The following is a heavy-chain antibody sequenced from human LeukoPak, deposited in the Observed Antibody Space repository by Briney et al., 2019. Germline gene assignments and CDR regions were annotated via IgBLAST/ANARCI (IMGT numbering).Heavy chain of an antibody. V-gene: IGHV3-53*01. Sequence: GGSLRLSCAASGFTVSSNYMSWVRQAPGKGLEWVSVIYSGGSTYYADSVKGRFTISRDNSKNTLYLQMNSLRAEDTAVYYCARSRGAGPGAYFDYWGQGTLVTVSS. CDR1: GFTVSSNY. J-gene: IGHJ4*02. D-gene: IGHD6-19*01. CDR2: IYSGGST. CDR3: ARSRGAGPGAYFDY.